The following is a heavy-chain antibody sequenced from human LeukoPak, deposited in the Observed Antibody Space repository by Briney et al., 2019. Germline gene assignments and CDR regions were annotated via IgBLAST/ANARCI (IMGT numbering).Heavy chain of an antibody. CDR3: ARDATIFGSVSWFDP. Sequence: PSETLSLTCTVSGGSISSYYWSWIRQPPGKGLEWIGYIYYSGSTNYNPSLKSRVTISVDTSKNQFSLKLGSVTAADTAVYYCARDATIFGSVSWFDPWGQGTLVTVSS. J-gene: IGHJ5*02. CDR1: GGSISSYY. CDR2: IYYSGST. V-gene: IGHV4-59*01. D-gene: IGHD3-3*01.